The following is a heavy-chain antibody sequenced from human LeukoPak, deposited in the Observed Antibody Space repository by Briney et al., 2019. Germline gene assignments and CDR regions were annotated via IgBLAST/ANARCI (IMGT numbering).Heavy chain of an antibody. Sequence: SETLSLTCTVSGGSLSSTGQYWAWIRQPPGKGLDLIRTVVSSGSTHYNPSLMNRATIAVDRSKNQFSLKLSSVTSADTAVYYCARDWDGGYDFNAFDIWGPGTVVTVSS. J-gene: IGHJ3*02. V-gene: IGHV4-39*07. D-gene: IGHD5-12*01. CDR1: GGSLSSTGQY. CDR2: VVSSGST. CDR3: ARDWDGGYDFNAFDI.